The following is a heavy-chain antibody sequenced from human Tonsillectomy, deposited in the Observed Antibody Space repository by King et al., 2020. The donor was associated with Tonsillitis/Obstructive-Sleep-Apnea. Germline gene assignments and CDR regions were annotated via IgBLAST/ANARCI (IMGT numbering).Heavy chain of an antibody. CDR3: ARGGYCTNCLCYPFRRKPFDY. J-gene: IGHJ4*02. Sequence: VQLQQWGAGLLKPSETLSLTCAVYGGSFSGYYWSWIRQPPGKGLEWIGEINHSGSTNYNPSLKSRVTISVDTSKNQFSLKLSSVTAADTAVYYCARGGYCTNCLCYPFRRKPFDYWGQGTLVTVSS. CDR2: INHSGST. V-gene: IGHV4-34*01. D-gene: IGHD2-8*01. CDR1: GGSFSGYY.